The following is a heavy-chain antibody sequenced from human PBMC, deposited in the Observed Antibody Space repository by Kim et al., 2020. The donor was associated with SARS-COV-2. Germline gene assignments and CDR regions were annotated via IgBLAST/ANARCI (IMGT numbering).Heavy chain of an antibody. J-gene: IGHJ4*02. CDR2: T. V-gene: IGHV4-34*01. CDR3: ARGHSTSGYDY. D-gene: IGHD2-2*01. Sequence: TNDHPSLQSRVTLSVDPSNNQFSLRLSSVTAADTAIYYCARGHSTSGYDYWGQGALVTVSS.